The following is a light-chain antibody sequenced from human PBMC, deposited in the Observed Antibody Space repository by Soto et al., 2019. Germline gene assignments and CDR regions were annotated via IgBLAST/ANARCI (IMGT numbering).Light chain of an antibody. CDR3: QHYRTS. CDR1: QSVSSSY. V-gene: IGKV3-20*01. Sequence: EIVLTQSPGTLSLSPGERATLSCRASQSVSSSYLAWYQQKPGQAPRQLIYGASSRATGIPERFSGSGSGTDFTLTITRLEPEDFAEYYWQHYRTSFGGGTRVEIK. CDR2: GAS. J-gene: IGKJ4*01.